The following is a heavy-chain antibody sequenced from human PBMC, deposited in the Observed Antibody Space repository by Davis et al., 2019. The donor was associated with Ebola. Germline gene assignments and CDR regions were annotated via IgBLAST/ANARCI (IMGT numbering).Heavy chain of an antibody. Sequence: GESLKISCAASGFTFSSYWMHWVRQAPGKGLVWVSRINSDGSSTSYADSVKGRFTISRDNAKNSLYLQMNSLRAEDTAVYYCAREIRRILWFGVGWDQGTLVTVSS. D-gene: IGHD3-10*01. CDR1: GFTFSSYW. CDR3: AREIRRILWFGVG. J-gene: IGHJ4*02. CDR2: INSDGSST. V-gene: IGHV3-74*01.